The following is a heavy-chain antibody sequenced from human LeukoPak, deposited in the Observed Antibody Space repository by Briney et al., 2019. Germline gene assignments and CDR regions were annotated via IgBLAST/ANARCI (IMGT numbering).Heavy chain of an antibody. D-gene: IGHD6-13*01. CDR2: VSPSSTTI. J-gene: IGHJ4*02. CDR3: ARTGSSAAAALQLDY. Sequence: GGSLRLSCAASGFTFTTYSMSWVRQAPGKGLEWVSYVSPSSTTIYYADSVKGRFTISGDNAKNSLFLQMNSLRDEDTAVYYCARTGSSAAAALQLDYWGQGTLVTVSS. V-gene: IGHV3-48*02. CDR1: GFTFTTYS.